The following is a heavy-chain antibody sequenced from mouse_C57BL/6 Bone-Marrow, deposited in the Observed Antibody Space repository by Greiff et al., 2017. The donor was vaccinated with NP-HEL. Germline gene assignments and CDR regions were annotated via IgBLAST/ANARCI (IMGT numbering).Heavy chain of an antibody. CDR1: GFTFSSYA. Sequence: EVKVEESGGGLVKPGGSLKLSCAASGFTFSSYAMSWVRQTPEKRLEWVATISDGGSYTYYPDNVKGRFTMSIDNATKNLYLQMGHLKSEDTAMYYCAIECTTVVAPYYFDDWGQGTTLTVSS. V-gene: IGHV5-4*01. J-gene: IGHJ2*01. CDR2: ISDGGSYT. CDR3: AIECTTVVAPYYFDD. D-gene: IGHD1-1*01.